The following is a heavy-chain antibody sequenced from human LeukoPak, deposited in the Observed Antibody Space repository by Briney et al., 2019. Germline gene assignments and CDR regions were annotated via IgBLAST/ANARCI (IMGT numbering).Heavy chain of an antibody. CDR2: ISYDGSNK. CDR1: GFTFSSYA. CDR3: ARGCSTSCPRLDY. J-gene: IGHJ4*02. Sequence: PGRSLRLSCAASGFTFSSYAMHWVRQVPGRGLEWVAVISYDGSNKYYADSVKGRFTISRDNSKNTLYLQMNSLRAEDTAVYYCARGCSTSCPRLDYWGQGTLVTVSS. V-gene: IGHV3-30*04. D-gene: IGHD2-2*01.